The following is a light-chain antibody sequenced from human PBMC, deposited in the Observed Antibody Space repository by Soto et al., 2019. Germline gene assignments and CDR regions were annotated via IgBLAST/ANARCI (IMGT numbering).Light chain of an antibody. Sequence: CPVTLTQSPGDRAALYCRASQSVTSSFLAWYQQKPGQAPTLLIYATSSRATGIPDRFSGSGSGTDFTLTISGLQPEDFAMYYCQQYKGSPYTFGQGTQVDIK. J-gene: IGKJ2*01. CDR2: ATS. CDR3: QQYKGSPYT. CDR1: QSVTSSF. V-gene: IGKV3-20*01.